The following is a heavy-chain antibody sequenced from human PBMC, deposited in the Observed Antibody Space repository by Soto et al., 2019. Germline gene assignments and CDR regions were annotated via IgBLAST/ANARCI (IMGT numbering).Heavy chain of an antibody. CDR1: GYTFTAYH. J-gene: IGHJ6*02. CDR3: ARNRDYYYGRGSGNGHGV. V-gene: IGHV1-2*02. D-gene: IGHD3-10*02. Sequence: QVKLVQSGAEVKEPGDSVRVSCEASGYTFTAYHIHWVRQAPGQGLEWMGWINPKFGDTTYAQDFQGRVSMTRDMSISTVYMELSRLTSDDTAIYYCARNRDYYYGRGSGNGHGVWGQGTTVTVFS. CDR2: INPKFGDT.